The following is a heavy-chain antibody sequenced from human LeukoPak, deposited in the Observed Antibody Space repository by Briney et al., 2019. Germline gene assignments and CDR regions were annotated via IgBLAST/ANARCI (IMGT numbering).Heavy chain of an antibody. CDR1: GFTFCSYS. CDR3: ARNGSSSWDYYYYMDV. V-gene: IGHV3-21*01. CDR2: ISSSSSYI. J-gene: IGHJ6*03. D-gene: IGHD6-6*01. Sequence: GGSLRLFCGAWGFTFCSYSMHWLRQAREKAREGVSYISSSSSYIYYSDSVKGRFTISRDNAKNSLYLQMNSLRAEDTAVYYCARNGSSSWDYYYYMDVWGKGTTVTVSS.